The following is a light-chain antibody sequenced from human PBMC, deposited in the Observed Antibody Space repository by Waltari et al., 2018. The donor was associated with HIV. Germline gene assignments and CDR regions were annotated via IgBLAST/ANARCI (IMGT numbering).Light chain of an antibody. CDR3: QQRRNWPPGAT. CDR2: GSS. V-gene: IGKV3-11*01. Sequence: EIVLTQSPATLSLSPGARATLSCRASQSVSSYLAWYQQKPGQAPKLLIYGSSNKATCIPAMFSGSGSGTDVTLTISSLEPEDFAVYYCQQRRNWPPGATFGGGTKVEIK. CDR1: QSVSSY. J-gene: IGKJ4*01.